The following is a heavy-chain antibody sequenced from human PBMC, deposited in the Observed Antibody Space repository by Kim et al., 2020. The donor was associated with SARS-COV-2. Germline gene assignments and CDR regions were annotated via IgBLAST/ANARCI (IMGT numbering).Heavy chain of an antibody. V-gene: IGHV3-30*18. J-gene: IGHJ4*02. CDR2: ISYDGSNK. CDR3: AKAAETMVRGVTVDYFDY. CDR1: GFTFSSYG. Sequence: GGSLRLSCAASGFTFSSYGMHWVRQAPGKGLEWVAVISYDGSNKYYADSVKGRFTISRDNSKNTLYLQMNSLRAEDTAVYYCAKAAETMVRGVTVDYFDYWGQGTLVTVSS. D-gene: IGHD3-10*01.